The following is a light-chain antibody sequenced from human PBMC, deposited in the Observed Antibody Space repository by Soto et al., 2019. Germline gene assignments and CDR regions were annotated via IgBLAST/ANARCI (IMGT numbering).Light chain of an antibody. Sequence: QSVLTQSPSASASLGASVKLTCTLSSGHNNYAIAWHQQQPEKGPRYLMKLSSDGSYTKGDGIPDRFSGSSSGAERYLTIASLQSEDEGDYYCQTWGTGIRVFGGGTKVTVL. CDR1: SGHNNYA. V-gene: IGLV4-69*01. CDR2: LSSDGSY. CDR3: QTWGTGIRV. J-gene: IGLJ3*02.